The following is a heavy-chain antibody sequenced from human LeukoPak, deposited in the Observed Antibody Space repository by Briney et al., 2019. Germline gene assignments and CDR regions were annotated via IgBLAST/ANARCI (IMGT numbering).Heavy chain of an antibody. J-gene: IGHJ4*02. Sequence: PGGSLRLSCTASGFSFSGHWMHWARQLPGKGLVWVSRISPTGSTTSYADSVKGRFTVSRDNAKNTLYLQVNNLRAEDTAVYYCATEGESSIGGGYFDYWGQGTLVTVSS. V-gene: IGHV3-74*01. CDR2: ISPTGSTT. D-gene: IGHD3-16*01. CDR3: ATEGESSIGGGYFDY. CDR1: GFSFSGHW.